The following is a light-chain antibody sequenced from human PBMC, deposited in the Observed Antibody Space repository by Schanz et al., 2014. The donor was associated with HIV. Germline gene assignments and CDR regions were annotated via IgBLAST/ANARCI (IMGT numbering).Light chain of an antibody. CDR1: QSVSSY. Sequence: EIVLTQSPGTLSVSPGERATLSCRASQSVSSYLAWYQQKPGQAPRLVIYASSNRATGIPDRFSGSGSGTDFSLTISSLEPEDVAVYYCQQRYSGWTFGQGTKVEIK. J-gene: IGKJ1*01. CDR2: ASS. V-gene: IGKV3-11*01. CDR3: QQRYSGWT.